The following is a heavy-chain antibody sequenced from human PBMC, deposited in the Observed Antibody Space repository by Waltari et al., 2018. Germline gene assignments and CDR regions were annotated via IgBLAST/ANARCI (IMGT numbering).Heavy chain of an antibody. Sequence: QVQLVQSGAEVKKPGASVKVSCTVSGYTLTGLSMPWGRQAPGKGLEWMGGFDPEDGETIYAQKFQGRVTMTEDTSTDTAYMELSSLRSEDTAVYYCATPTRSGYAFDIWGQGTMVTVSS. J-gene: IGHJ3*02. CDR2: FDPEDGET. CDR3: ATPTRSGYAFDI. CDR1: GYTLTGLS. V-gene: IGHV1-24*01. D-gene: IGHD3-10*01.